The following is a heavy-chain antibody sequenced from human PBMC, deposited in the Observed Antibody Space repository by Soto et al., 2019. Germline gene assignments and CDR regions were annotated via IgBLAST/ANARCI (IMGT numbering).Heavy chain of an antibody. J-gene: IGHJ5*02. CDR1: GGSISSGGYY. CDR3: ARVVGATNWFDP. D-gene: IGHD1-26*01. Sequence: SETLSLTCTVSGGSISSGGYYWSWIRQHPGKGLEWIGYIYYSGSTNYNPSLKSRVTISVDTSKNQFSLKLSSVTAADTAVYYCARVVGATNWFDPWGQGTLVTVSS. V-gene: IGHV4-61*08. CDR2: IYYSGST.